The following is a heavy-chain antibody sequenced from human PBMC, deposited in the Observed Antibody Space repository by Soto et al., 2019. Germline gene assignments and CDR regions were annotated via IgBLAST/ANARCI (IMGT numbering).Heavy chain of an antibody. CDR1: GFTFSIYS. CDR2: ISTRSNSI. D-gene: IGHD1-26*01. J-gene: IGHJ4*01. Sequence: LRLSCVASGFTFSIYSMNWVRQAPGKGLEWISYISTRSNSIYYADSVKGRFTVSRDNGKNSLYVQMNSLSDEDTALYFCARARTFGSYSPFDYWGHGALVTVSS. CDR3: ARARTFGSYSPFDY. V-gene: IGHV3-48*02.